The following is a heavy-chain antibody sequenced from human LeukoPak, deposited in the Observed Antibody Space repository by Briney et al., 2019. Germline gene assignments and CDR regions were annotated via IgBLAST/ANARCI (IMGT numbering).Heavy chain of an antibody. CDR3: AREPRDGYNRLDY. CDR1: GDSITSGSYY. V-gene: IGHV4-61*02. Sequence: PSETLSLICTVSGDSITSGSYYWSWIRQPAGKGLGWIGRIYTSGNTYYNPSLRSRVTVSLQTSKNQFSLKLTSVTATDTAVYFCAREPRDGYNRLDYWGQGTLVTVSS. J-gene: IGHJ4*02. D-gene: IGHD5-24*01. CDR2: IYTSGNT.